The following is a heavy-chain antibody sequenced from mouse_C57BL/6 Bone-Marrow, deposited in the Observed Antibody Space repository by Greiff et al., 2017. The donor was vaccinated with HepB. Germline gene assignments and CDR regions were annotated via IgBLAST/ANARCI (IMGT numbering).Heavy chain of an antibody. CDR3: ARSGSSGYDYAMDY. Sequence: EVQLVESGAELVKPGASVKLSCTASGFNIKDYYMHWVKQRTEQGLEWIGRIEPEDGETKYAPKFQGKATITADTSSNPAYLQLSSLTSEDTAVYYCARSGSSGYDYAMDYWGQGTSVTVSS. D-gene: IGHD3-2*02. CDR2: IEPEDGET. J-gene: IGHJ4*01. CDR1: GFNIKDYY. V-gene: IGHV14-2*01.